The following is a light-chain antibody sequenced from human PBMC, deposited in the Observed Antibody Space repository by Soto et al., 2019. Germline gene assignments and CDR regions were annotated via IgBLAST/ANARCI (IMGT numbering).Light chain of an antibody. J-gene: IGKJ2*01. Sequence: DIQMTQSPSSLSASVGDRVTITCRASQSIGSYLNWYQHKPGRAPKVLIFAASSLQSEVTSRFSGSGSGAEFTLTISNRQPEDFATYYCQQSYTTPRTVGQGTGLEIK. CDR2: AAS. V-gene: IGKV1-39*01. CDR3: QQSYTTPRT. CDR1: QSIGSY.